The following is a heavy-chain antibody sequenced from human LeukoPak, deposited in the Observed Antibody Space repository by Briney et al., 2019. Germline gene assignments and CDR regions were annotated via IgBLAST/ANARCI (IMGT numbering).Heavy chain of an antibody. V-gene: IGHV4-39*01. CDR3: ARHLSGTTMAHYFDH. Sequence: SETLSLTCTVSGASISSGRNYWGWIRQSPGKGLEWIASLYSSGTTHYNPSLQSRVSVSVDTSKNQFSVRLNSLTAADTAVYCCARHLSGTTMAHYFDHWGQGTVVTVSS. J-gene: IGHJ4*02. CDR1: GASISSGRNY. CDR2: LYSSGTT. D-gene: IGHD1-1*01.